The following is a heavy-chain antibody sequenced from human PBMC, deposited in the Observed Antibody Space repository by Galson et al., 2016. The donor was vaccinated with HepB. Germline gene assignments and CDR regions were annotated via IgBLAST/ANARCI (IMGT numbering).Heavy chain of an antibody. V-gene: IGHV3-33*01. CDR1: GLSFKSYG. D-gene: IGHD6-19*01. Sequence: SLRLSCAASGLSFKSYGMNWVRQAPGKGLEWVAVIWYDGSQTFYADSVKGRFTISRDNSKNSLYLGMTSLRGDDSAVYYCASSYNSGSFDNWGQGTLVTVSS. CDR3: ASSYNSGSFDN. J-gene: IGHJ4*02. CDR2: IWYDGSQT.